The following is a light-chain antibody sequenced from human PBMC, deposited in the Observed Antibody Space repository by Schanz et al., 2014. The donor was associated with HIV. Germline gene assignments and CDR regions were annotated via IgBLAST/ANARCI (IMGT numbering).Light chain of an antibody. CDR1: SRDVGGHNY. CDR3: GSYSSGDSHWV. V-gene: IGLV2-14*03. CDR2: DVN. Sequence: QSALTQPASVSGSPGQSITIYCSGTSRDVGGHNYVSWYQQYPGKVPKLIIYDVNNRPSGISDRFSASKSGNTASLTISGLQAEDEADYYCGSYSSGDSHWVFGGGTKLTVL. J-gene: IGLJ3*02.